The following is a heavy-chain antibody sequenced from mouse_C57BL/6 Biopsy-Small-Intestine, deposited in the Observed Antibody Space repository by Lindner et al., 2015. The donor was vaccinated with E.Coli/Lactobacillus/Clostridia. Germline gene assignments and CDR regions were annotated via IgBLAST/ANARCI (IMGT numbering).Heavy chain of an antibody. D-gene: IGHD1-1*01. CDR2: ISYSGST. CDR1: GYSITSGCD. J-gene: IGHJ2*01. Sequence: VQLQESGPGMVKPSQSLSLTCTVTGYSITSGCDWHWIRHFPGNKLEWMGYISYSGSTNYNPSLKSRISITHDTSKNHFFLKLNSVTTEDTATYYCARGGYGSRKGYYFDYWGQGTTLTVSS. CDR3: ARGGYGSRKGYYFDY. V-gene: IGHV3-1*01.